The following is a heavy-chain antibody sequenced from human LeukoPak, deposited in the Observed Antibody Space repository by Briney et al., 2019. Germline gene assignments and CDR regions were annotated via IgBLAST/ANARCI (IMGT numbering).Heavy chain of an antibody. CDR1: GCTFRSNW. CDR3: ARTLADAFDV. CDR2: INTDGSST. D-gene: IGHD3-16*01. V-gene: IGHV3-74*01. Sequence: PGGSLRLSCAASGCTFRSNWMHWVRQAPGKGLVWVSHINTDGSSTRYADSVRGRFTISRDNAKNTLYLQMNSLRAEDTAVYYCARTLADAFDVWGQGTMVTVSS. J-gene: IGHJ3*01.